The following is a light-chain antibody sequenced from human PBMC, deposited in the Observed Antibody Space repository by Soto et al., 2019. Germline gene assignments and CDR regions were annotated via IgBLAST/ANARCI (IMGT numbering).Light chain of an antibody. CDR3: QQYGRSPWT. V-gene: IGKV3-20*01. J-gene: IGKJ1*01. Sequence: EIVLTHSPGTLSLSPCERAALSCSASQSVSSSYLAWYQQKPGQAPRLLFYGASSRATGIPDRFSGSGSGTDFILTISRLEPDDFAVYYCQQYGRSPWTFGQGTKVDIK. CDR1: QSVSSSY. CDR2: GAS.